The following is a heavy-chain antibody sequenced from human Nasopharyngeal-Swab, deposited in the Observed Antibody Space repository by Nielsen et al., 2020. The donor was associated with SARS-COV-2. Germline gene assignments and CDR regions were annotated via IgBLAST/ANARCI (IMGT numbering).Heavy chain of an antibody. V-gene: IGHV4-39*01. CDR3: ARLDVSAAGRDY. J-gene: IGHJ4*02. Sequence: WRRQCPGKGLEWIGSIYYSGSTYYNPSLKRRVTISVDTSKNQFSLKLSSVTAADTAVYYCARLDVSAAGRDYWGQGTLVTVSS. D-gene: IGHD6-13*01. CDR2: IYYSGST.